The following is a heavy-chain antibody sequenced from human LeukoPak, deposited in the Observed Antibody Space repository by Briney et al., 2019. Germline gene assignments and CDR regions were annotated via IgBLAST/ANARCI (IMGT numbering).Heavy chain of an antibody. Sequence: ASVKVSCKASGYTFTGYDICSVRQAPGQGLEWMGWINPNSGGTDYTQEFQGRVTMTRDTSISTAYMELSRLRSDDTAVYYCAIDYSRYFDFWGQGTLVTVSS. CDR1: GYTFTGYD. J-gene: IGHJ4*02. CDR2: INPNSGGT. CDR3: AIDYSRYFDF. V-gene: IGHV1-2*02. D-gene: IGHD4-11*01.